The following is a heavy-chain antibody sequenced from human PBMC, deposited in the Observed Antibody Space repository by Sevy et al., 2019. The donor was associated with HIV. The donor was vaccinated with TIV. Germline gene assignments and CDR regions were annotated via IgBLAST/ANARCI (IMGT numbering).Heavy chain of an antibody. Sequence: SETLSLTCNVSGYSISTGYYWGWIRQPPGKGLEWIGNIHQSGSTYYNPSLKSRITISVDTSKNQFSLNLISVTAADTAVYYCARRTYYSDSTAYYFDYWGQGTLVTVSS. CDR1: GYSISTGYY. J-gene: IGHJ4*02. CDR2: IHQSGST. D-gene: IGHD3-22*01. CDR3: ARRTYYSDSTAYYFDY. V-gene: IGHV4-38-2*02.